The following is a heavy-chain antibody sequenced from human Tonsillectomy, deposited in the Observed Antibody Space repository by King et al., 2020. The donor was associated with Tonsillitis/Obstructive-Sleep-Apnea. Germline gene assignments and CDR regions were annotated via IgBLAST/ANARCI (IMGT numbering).Heavy chain of an antibody. CDR1: GFTFSSFS. J-gene: IGHJ3*02. CDR2: ISSTGSYI. Sequence: VQLVESGGGLVKPGGSLRLSCAASGFTFSSFSMNWVRQAPGKGLEWVSSISSTGSYIYYADPVKGRLTISRDNARNSLYLQMDSLRPEDTAMYYCARDSDDAFDIWGQGTMVTVAS. V-gene: IGHV3-21*01. CDR3: ARDSDDAFDI.